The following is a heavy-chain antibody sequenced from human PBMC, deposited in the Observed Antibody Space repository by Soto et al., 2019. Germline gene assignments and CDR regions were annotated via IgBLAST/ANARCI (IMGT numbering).Heavy chain of an antibody. CDR2: IYPGDSEI. D-gene: IGHD1-26*01. Sequence: EVQLVQSGAEVKKPGESLKISCKSSGYSFVGYWIGWVRQMPGKGLEWMGIIYPGDSEIRYSPSFRGQVTISADKSINTTYLQWNSLKASDTAMYYCARGGSYYDYWGEGTLVTVS. CDR1: GYSFVGYW. J-gene: IGHJ4*02. V-gene: IGHV5-51*01. CDR3: ARGGSYYDY.